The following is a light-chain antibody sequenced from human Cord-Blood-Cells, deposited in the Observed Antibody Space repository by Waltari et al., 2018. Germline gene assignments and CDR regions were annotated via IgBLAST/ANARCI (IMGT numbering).Light chain of an antibody. Sequence: DIQMTQSPSSLSASVGDRVTITCRASQSISSYLNWYQQKPWKAPKLLIYAASSLQSGVPSRFSGSGSATDFTLTISSLQPEDFATYYCQQSYSTPYSFGQGTKLEI. J-gene: IGKJ2*03. CDR3: QQSYSTPYS. CDR2: AAS. V-gene: IGKV1-39*01. CDR1: QSISSY.